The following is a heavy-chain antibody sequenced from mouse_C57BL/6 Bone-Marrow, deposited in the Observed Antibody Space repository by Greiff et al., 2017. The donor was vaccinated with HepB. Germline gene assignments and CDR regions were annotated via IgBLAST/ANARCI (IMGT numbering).Heavy chain of an antibody. V-gene: IGHV1-81*01. Sequence: VQLQQSGAELARPGASVKLSCKASGYTFTSYGISWVKQRTGQGLEWIGVIYPRSGNTYYNEKFKGKATLTADKSSSTAYMELRSLTSEDSAVYFCARFDDDEGAWFAYWGQGTLVTVSA. CDR1: GYTFTSYG. CDR3: ARFDDDEGAWFAY. D-gene: IGHD2-4*01. CDR2: IYPRSGNT. J-gene: IGHJ3*01.